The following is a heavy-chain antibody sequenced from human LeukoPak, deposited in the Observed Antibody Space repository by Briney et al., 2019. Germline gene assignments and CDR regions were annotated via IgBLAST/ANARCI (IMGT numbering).Heavy chain of an antibody. CDR2: ISSSGSTI. Sequence: GGSLRLSCAASGFTFSDDYMSWIRQAPGKGLEWVSYISSSGSTIYYADSVKGRFTISRDNAKNSLYLQMNSLRAEDTAVYYCARDSPASSGEVDYWGQGTLVTVSS. V-gene: IGHV3-11*01. CDR3: ARDSPASSGEVDY. D-gene: IGHD2-15*01. J-gene: IGHJ4*02. CDR1: GFTFSDDY.